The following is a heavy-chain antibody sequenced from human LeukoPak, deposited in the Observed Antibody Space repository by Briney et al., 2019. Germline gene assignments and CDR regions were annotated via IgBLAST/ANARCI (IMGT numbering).Heavy chain of an antibody. CDR1: GFTFTDYD. Sequence: GGSLRLSCTASGFTFTDYDIRCSRQAPGKRLEWLSYISKSGDTTSYADSVRGRFTISRDNGKNSLYLQIDNLRAEDTAMYYCARDRVFRLHDPWGQGILVTVSS. D-gene: IGHD3-16*01. CDR2: ISKSGDTT. J-gene: IGHJ5*02. V-gene: IGHV3-11*01. CDR3: ARDRVFRLHDP.